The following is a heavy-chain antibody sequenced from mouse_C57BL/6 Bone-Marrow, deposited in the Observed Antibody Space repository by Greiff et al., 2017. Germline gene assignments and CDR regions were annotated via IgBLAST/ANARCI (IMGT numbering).Heavy chain of an antibody. CDR1: GYTFTTYP. Sequence: QVQLQQSGAELVQPGASVKMSCKASGYTFTTYPIEWMKQIHGKSLEWIGNLHPYNDDTKYTEKFKGKAILTVEKSSSTVYLELSRLTSDDSAVYYCAIYDYDEGYFDYWGRGTALTVSS. D-gene: IGHD2-4*01. CDR2: LHPYNDDT. CDR3: AIYDYDEGYFDY. J-gene: IGHJ2*01. V-gene: IGHV1-47*01.